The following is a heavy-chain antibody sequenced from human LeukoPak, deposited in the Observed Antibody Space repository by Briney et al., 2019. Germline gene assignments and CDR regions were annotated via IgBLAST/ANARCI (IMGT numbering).Heavy chain of an antibody. Sequence: GASVKVSCKASGYTFTGYYMHWVRQAPGQGLEWMGWINPNSGGTNYAQKFQGRVTMTRDTSISTADMELSRLRFDDTAVYYCARDLVPYYDFWSGYYNSPRDYYYYMDVWGKGTTVTVSS. V-gene: IGHV1-2*02. CDR1: GYTFTGYY. J-gene: IGHJ6*03. D-gene: IGHD3-3*01. CDR3: ARDLVPYYDFWSGYYNSPRDYYYYMDV. CDR2: INPNSGGT.